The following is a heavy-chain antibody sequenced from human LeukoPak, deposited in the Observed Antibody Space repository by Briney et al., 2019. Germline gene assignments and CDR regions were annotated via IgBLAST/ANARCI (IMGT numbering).Heavy chain of an antibody. Sequence: PSETLSLTCTVSGGSISSSSYYWSWIRQPPGKGLEWIGEINHSGSTNYNPSLKSRVTISVDTSKNQFSLKLSSVTAADTAVYYCARGRRYCSSTSCQIFIYYGMDVWGQGTTVTVSS. J-gene: IGHJ6*02. D-gene: IGHD2-2*01. CDR1: GGSISSSSYY. CDR2: INHSGST. V-gene: IGHV4-39*07. CDR3: ARGRRYCSSTSCQIFIYYGMDV.